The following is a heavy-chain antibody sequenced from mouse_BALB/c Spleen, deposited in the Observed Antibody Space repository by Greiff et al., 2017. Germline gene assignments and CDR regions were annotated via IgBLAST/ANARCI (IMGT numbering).Heavy chain of an antibody. J-gene: IGHJ4*01. D-gene: IGHD2-3*01. CDR1: GFTFSSYG. Sequence: EVQLVESGGDLVKPGGSLKLSCAASGFTFSSYGMSWVRQTPDKRLEWVATISSGGSYTYYPDSVKGRFTISRDNAKNTLYLQMSSLKSEDTAMYYCARQGDGYYVFYAMDYWGQGTSVTVSS. V-gene: IGHV5-6*01. CDR3: ARQGDGYYVFYAMDY. CDR2: ISSGGSYT.